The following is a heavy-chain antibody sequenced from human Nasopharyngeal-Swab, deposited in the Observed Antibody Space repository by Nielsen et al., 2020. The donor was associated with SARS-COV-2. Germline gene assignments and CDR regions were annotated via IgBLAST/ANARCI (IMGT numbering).Heavy chain of an antibody. CDR3: ARDYYDNYDSDY. CDR1: GYTFTDYY. CDR2: INPYSGDT. Sequence: ASVKVSCKTSGYTFTDYYIHWVRQVPGQGLEWVGCINPYSGDTQYAQKFQGRVTVTSDRSRSTAYIDLSRLRSDDTAVYYCARDYYDNYDSDYWGQGTLVTVSS. J-gene: IGHJ4*02. D-gene: IGHD3-22*01. V-gene: IGHV1-2*02.